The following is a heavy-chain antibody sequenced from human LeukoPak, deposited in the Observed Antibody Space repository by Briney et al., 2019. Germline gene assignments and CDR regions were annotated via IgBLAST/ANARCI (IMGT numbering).Heavy chain of an antibody. CDR3: ASLAVAGTSY. D-gene: IGHD6-19*01. CDR2: IYSGGST. CDR1: GFTVSRNY. Sequence: GGSLQLSFGASGFTVSRNYMSWARRAPGKGVDWFSVIYSGGSTYYAASVKVTFTIPRDNSKNTLYLQMNSLRAEDTAVYYCASLAVAGTSYWGQGTLVTVSS. J-gene: IGHJ4*02. V-gene: IGHV3-66*01.